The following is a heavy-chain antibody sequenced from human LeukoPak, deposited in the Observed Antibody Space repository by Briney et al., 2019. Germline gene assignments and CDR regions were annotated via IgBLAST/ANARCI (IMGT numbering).Heavy chain of an antibody. CDR3: ASVTTTVTTYRSDY. CDR2: IYYSGST. J-gene: IGHJ4*02. V-gene: IGHV4-39*07. Sequence: PSETLPLTCTVSGGSISSSSYYWGWIRQPPGKGLEWIGSIYYSGSTYYNPSLKSRVTISVDKSKNQFSLKLSSVTAADTAVYYCASVTTTVTTYRSDYWGQGTLVTVSS. CDR1: GGSISSSSYY. D-gene: IGHD4-17*01.